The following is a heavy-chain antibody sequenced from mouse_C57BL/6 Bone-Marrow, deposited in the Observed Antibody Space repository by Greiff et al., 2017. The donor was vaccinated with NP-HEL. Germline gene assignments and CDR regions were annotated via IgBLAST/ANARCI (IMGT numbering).Heavy chain of an antibody. Sequence: EVKVVESGGDLVKPGGSLKLSCAASGFTFSSYGMSWVRQTPDKRLEWVATISSGGSYTYYTDSVKGRFTISRDNAKNTLYLQMSRLKSEDTAMYYCARTNSWFAYWGQGTLVTVSA. J-gene: IGHJ3*01. D-gene: IGHD4-1*01. CDR3: ARTNSWFAY. CDR2: ISSGGSYT. CDR1: GFTFSSYG. V-gene: IGHV5-6*01.